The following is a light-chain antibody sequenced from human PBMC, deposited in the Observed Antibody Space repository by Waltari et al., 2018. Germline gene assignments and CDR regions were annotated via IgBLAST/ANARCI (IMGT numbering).Light chain of an antibody. CDR2: KAS. Sequence: DVQMTQSPATLSASVGDRVTITCRASQSITDWLAWYQQKPGKAPKLLIYKASTLESGVPSRFIGNRSGTEFTLTISNLQPDDFATYYCQQYTIYPLTFGGGTKVAI. CDR1: QSITDW. V-gene: IGKV1-5*03. J-gene: IGKJ4*01. CDR3: QQYTIYPLT.